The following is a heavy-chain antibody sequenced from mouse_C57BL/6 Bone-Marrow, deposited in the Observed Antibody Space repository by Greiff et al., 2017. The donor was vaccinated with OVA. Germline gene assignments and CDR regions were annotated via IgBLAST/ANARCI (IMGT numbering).Heavy chain of an antibody. CDR1: GYTFTSYW. V-gene: IGHV1-64*01. CDR3: AREGGYDGISSFAY. CDR2: IHPNSGST. Sequence: QVQLQQPGAELVKPGASVKLSCKASGYTFTSYWMHWVKQRPGQGLEWIGMIHPNSGSTNYNEKFKSKATLTVDKSSSTAYMQLSILTSEDSAVYYCAREGGYDGISSFAYWGKGTLVTVSA. D-gene: IGHD1-1*01. J-gene: IGHJ3*01.